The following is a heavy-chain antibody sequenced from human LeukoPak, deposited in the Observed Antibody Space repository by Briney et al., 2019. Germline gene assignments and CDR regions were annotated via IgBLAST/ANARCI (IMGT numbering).Heavy chain of an antibody. CDR3: ATYKPMGYFDY. V-gene: IGHV1-69*06. J-gene: IGHJ4*02. D-gene: IGHD5-24*01. CDR1: GGTFNSYG. CDR2: IISIFGTA. Sequence: KVSCKASGGTFNSYGINWVRQAPGQGPEWMGGIISIFGTANYALKFQGRVTITADKSTSTAYMELSSLRSEDTAVYYCATYKPMGYFDYWGQGTLVTVSS.